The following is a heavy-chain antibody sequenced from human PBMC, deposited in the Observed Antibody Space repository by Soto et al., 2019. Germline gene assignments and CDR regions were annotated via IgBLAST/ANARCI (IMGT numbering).Heavy chain of an antibody. Sequence: EVQLLESGGGLVQPGGSLRLSCAASGFTFSSYAMSWVRQAPGKGLEWVSAISGSGGSTYYADSVKGRFTISRDNSKNPLYLQMNSLRAEDTPVYYCAKVSVAEGWFDPWGQGTLVTVSS. V-gene: IGHV3-23*01. D-gene: IGHD6-19*01. CDR2: ISGSGGST. CDR1: GFTFSSYA. CDR3: AKVSVAEGWFDP. J-gene: IGHJ5*02.